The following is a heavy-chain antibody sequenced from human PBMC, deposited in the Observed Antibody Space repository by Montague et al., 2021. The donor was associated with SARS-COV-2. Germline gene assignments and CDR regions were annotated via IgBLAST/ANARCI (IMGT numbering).Heavy chain of an antibody. D-gene: IGHD3-9*01. CDR3: ARVGVPYYDILTGYYIEGSDAFDI. Sequence: SETLSLTCVVSGDSISTDNWWTWVRLPPGKGLEWVGEIYHTGSAKYKPSLKSRVSMSVDKSWNQFSLRLTSVTAADTAVYYCARVGVPYYDILTGYYIEGSDAFDIWGQGTMVTVSS. CDR2: IYHTGSA. CDR1: GDSISTDNW. V-gene: IGHV4/OR15-8*01. J-gene: IGHJ3*02.